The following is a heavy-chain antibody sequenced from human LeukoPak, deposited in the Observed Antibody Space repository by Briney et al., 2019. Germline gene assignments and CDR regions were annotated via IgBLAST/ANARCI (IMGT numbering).Heavy chain of an antibody. CDR1: GGSISSYY. D-gene: IGHD3-22*01. J-gene: IGHJ4*02. CDR3: ARDLRYDSSGWAFDY. CDR2: IYYSGST. V-gene: IGHV4-59*01. Sequence: SETLSLTCTVSGGSISSYYWSWIRQPPGKGLEWIGYIYYSGSTNYSPSLKSRVTISVDTSKNQFSLKLSSVSAADTAVYYCARDLRYDSSGWAFDYWGQGTLVTVSS.